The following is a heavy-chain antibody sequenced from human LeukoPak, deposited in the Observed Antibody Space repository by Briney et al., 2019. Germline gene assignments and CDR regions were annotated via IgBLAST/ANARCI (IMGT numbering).Heavy chain of an antibody. CDR1: RFTFSTYT. D-gene: IGHD4-17*01. CDR3: ARDRTKVTTFDY. J-gene: IGHJ4*02. V-gene: IGHV3-21*01. Sequence: GALRLSCAASRFTFSTYTMNWVRQAPGKGLEWVSSISSSSSYIYYADSVKGRFTISRDNAKNSLYLQMNTLRAEDTAVYYCARDRTKVTTFDYWGQGTLVTVSS. CDR2: ISSSSSYI.